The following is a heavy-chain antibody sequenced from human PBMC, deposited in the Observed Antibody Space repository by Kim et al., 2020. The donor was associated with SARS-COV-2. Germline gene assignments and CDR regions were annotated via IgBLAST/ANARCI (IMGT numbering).Heavy chain of an antibody. Sequence: ASVKVSCKASGYTFTGYYMHWVRQAPGQGLEWMGWINPNSGGTNYAQKFQGRVTMTRDTSISTAYMELSRLRSDDTAVYYCARALGIAVAGIIGNYGMDVWGQGTTVTVSS. J-gene: IGHJ6*02. CDR2: INPNSGGT. CDR3: ARALGIAVAGIIGNYGMDV. CDR1: GYTFTGYY. V-gene: IGHV1-2*02. D-gene: IGHD6-19*01.